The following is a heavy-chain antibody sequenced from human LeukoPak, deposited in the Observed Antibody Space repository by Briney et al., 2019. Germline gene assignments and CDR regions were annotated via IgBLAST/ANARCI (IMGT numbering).Heavy chain of an antibody. Sequence: SQTLSLACAISGDSVSSNSAAWNWVRQSPLRGLEWLGRTYYRSKWYTDYAVSVKSRIIINPDTSKNQFSLHLSSVTAADTAVYYCASLTAGTLDYWGQGTLVTVSS. D-gene: IGHD1-1*01. CDR2: TYYRSKWYT. CDR1: GDSVSSNSAA. J-gene: IGHJ4*02. V-gene: IGHV6-1*01. CDR3: ASLTAGTLDY.